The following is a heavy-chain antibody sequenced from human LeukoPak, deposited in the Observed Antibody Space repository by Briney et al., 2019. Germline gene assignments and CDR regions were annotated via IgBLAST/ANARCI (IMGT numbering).Heavy chain of an antibody. V-gene: IGHV3-7*02. CDR2: IKRDGSEK. Sequence: GGSLRLSCAASVFSISSYWMNWVRQAPGKGLEWVANIKRDGSEKYYVDSVKGRFTISRDNAKNSLYLQMNSLRAEDTALYYCARGGGDVPIDYWGQGTLVTVSS. D-gene: IGHD2-21*02. CDR3: ARGGGDVPIDY. J-gene: IGHJ4*02. CDR1: VFSISSYW.